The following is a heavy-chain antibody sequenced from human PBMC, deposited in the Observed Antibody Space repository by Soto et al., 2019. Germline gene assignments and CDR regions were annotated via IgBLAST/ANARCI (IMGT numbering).Heavy chain of an antibody. Sequence: EVQLVESGGGLVQPGGSLRLSCAASGFTFSSYRMSWVRQAPGKGLEWVANIKQDGSEKYYVDSVKGRFTISRDNAKNSLYLQMNSLRAEDTAVYYCARDFFVAAAQYYYYYYGMDVWGQGTTVTVSS. D-gene: IGHD6-13*01. V-gene: IGHV3-7*01. J-gene: IGHJ6*02. CDR2: IKQDGSEK. CDR3: ARDFFVAAAQYYYYYYGMDV. CDR1: GFTFSSYR.